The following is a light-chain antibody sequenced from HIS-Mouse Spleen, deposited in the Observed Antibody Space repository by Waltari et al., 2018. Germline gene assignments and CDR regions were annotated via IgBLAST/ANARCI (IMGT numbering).Light chain of an antibody. CDR3: SSYTSSSTLEVV. CDR2: DFS. CDR1: SSDFGGYNY. V-gene: IGLV2-14*03. Sequence: QSALTQPASVAGSPGQSITISCTGTSSDFGGYNYVSRAPPHRGKAPKLMIYDFSKRPSGVSNRFSGSKSGNTASLTISGLQAEDEADYYCSSYTSSSTLEVVFGGGTKLTVL. J-gene: IGLJ2*01.